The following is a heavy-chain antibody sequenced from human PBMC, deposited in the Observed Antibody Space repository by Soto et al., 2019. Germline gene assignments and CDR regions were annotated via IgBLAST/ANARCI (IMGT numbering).Heavy chain of an antibody. CDR3: ARGYAFDI. V-gene: IGHV6-1*01. CDR2: TYYRSKWTN. D-gene: IGHD1-1*01. Sequence: SQTLSLPCAISGDRVSSNSAAWNWIRQSPSRGLEWLGRTYYRSKWTNDYALSVEGRITINPDTSKNQFSLQLNSLTPEDTAVYYCARGYAFDIWGQGTMVTVSS. CDR1: GDRVSSNSAA. J-gene: IGHJ3*02.